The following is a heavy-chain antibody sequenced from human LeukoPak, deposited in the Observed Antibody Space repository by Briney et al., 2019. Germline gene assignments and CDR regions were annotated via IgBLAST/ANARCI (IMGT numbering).Heavy chain of an antibody. CDR3: AKDRSYYDSSGYSDY. CDR1: GFTFSSYA. Sequence: GGSLRLSCAASGFTFSSYAMSWVRQAPGKGLEWVSAISGSGGSTYYADSVKGRFTISRDNSKNRLYLQMNSLRAEDTAVYYCAKDRSYYDSSGYSDYWGQGTLVTVSS. CDR2: ISGSGGST. J-gene: IGHJ4*02. D-gene: IGHD3-22*01. V-gene: IGHV3-23*01.